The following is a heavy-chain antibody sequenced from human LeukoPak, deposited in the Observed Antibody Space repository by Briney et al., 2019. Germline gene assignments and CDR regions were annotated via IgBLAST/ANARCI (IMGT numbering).Heavy chain of an antibody. Sequence: GGSLRLSCAASGFTFSSYGMHWVRQAPGKGLKWGAVISYDGSNKYYADSVKGRFTISRDNSKNTLYLQMNSLRAEDTAVYYCAIVRVDYYDSSGYYDYWGQGTLVTVSS. D-gene: IGHD3-22*01. CDR2: ISYDGSNK. CDR3: AIVRVDYYDSSGYYDY. V-gene: IGHV3-30*03. J-gene: IGHJ4*02. CDR1: GFTFSSYG.